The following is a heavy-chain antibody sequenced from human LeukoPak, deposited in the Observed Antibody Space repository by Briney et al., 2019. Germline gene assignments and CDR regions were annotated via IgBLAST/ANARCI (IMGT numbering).Heavy chain of an antibody. CDR1: GYTFTSYY. Sequence: GASVKVSCKASGYTFTSYYMHWVRQAPGQGLEWMGWINPNNGVTNYAQKFQGRVTMTRDTSINTAYMELNRPGSDDTAVYYCASAKIINCSGDSCYYMDVWGKGTTVTVSS. CDR3: ASAKIINCSGDSCYYMDV. J-gene: IGHJ6*03. D-gene: IGHD2-15*01. V-gene: IGHV1-2*02. CDR2: INPNNGVT.